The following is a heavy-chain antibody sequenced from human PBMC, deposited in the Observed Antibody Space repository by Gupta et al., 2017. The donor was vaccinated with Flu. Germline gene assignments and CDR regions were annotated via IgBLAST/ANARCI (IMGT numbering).Heavy chain of an antibody. CDR3: ARGVGAN. CDR1: GFPFRSQG. V-gene: IGHV3-33*01. Sequence: QVQLVESGGGVVHPGSSLRHSCLASGFPFRSQGMQWVRQGPGKGLEWVAVIWYDGSNKYYADSVEGRFTISRDNSKNMLYLQMESLRAEDTAGYYCARGVGANWGQGTLVTVSS. CDR2: IWYDGSNK. D-gene: IGHD1-26*01. J-gene: IGHJ4*02.